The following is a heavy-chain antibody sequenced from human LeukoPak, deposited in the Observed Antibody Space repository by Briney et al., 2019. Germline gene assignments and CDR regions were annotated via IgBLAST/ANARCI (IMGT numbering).Heavy chain of an antibody. CDR2: INSGGNT. D-gene: IGHD5-12*01. J-gene: IGHJ4*02. CDR3: AKVVAGY. Sequence: GGSLRLSCAASGFAFSSYSMNWVRQAPGKGLEWVSVINSGGNTYYADSVKGRFTFSRDNSMNTLYLQMNSLRAEDTAVYYCAKVVAGYWGQGTLVTVSS. V-gene: IGHV3-53*01. CDR1: GFAFSSYS.